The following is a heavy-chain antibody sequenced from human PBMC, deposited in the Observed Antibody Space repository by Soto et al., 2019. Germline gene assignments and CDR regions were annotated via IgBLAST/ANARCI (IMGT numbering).Heavy chain of an antibody. J-gene: IGHJ4*02. CDR2: IYHSGST. V-gene: IGHV4-30-2*01. CDR1: GGSISSGGYS. CDR3: AKAGGLGAVAAYY. Sequence: QLQLQESGSGLVKPSQTLSLTCAVSGGSISSGGYSWSWIRQPPGKGLEWIGYIYHSGSTYYNPSLKSRVTISVDRSKNQFSLKLNSVTAADTAVYYCAKAGGLGAVAAYYWGQGTLVTVSS. D-gene: IGHD6-19*01.